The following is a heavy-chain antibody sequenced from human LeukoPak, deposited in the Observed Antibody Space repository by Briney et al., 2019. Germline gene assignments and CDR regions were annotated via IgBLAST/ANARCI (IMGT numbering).Heavy chain of an antibody. CDR1: GGSFSGYY. D-gene: IGHD3-10*01. Sequence: SETLSLTCAVYGGSFSGYYWSWIRQPPGKGLEWIGRIYTSGSTNYNPSLKSRVTISVDTSKNHFSLKLSSVTAADTAIYYCARVSGFGDPFDYWGQGTLVTVSS. V-gene: IGHV4-59*10. CDR2: IYTSGST. J-gene: IGHJ4*02. CDR3: ARVSGFGDPFDY.